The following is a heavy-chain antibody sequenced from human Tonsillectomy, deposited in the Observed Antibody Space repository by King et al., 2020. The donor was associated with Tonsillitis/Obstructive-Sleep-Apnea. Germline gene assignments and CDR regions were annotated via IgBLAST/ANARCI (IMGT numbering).Heavy chain of an antibody. Sequence: VQLVESGAEVKKPGESLRISCTGSGYSFTSYWISWVRQMPGKGLEWMGRIDPSDSDTNYSPSFQGHVTISADKSISTAYLQWSSLKASDTAMYYCARPIYGCNPIYPDFDYWGQGTLVTVSS. CDR3: ARPIYGCNPIYPDFDY. CDR1: GYSFTSYW. J-gene: IGHJ4*02. D-gene: IGHD4-23*01. V-gene: IGHV5-10-1*03. CDR2: IDPSDSDT.